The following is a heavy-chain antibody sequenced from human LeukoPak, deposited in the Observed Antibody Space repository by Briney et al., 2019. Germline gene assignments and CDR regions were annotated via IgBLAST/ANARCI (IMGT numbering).Heavy chain of an antibody. V-gene: IGHV3-30*03. CDR2: ISFDGSNK. CDR3: AAYHVSHSESGY. D-gene: IGHD1-14*01. CDR1: GLTFSNYG. J-gene: IGHJ4*02. Sequence: PGGSLRLPCVASGLTFSNYGMHWVRQAPGKGLEWVTEISFDGSNKHYVDSVKGRFTISRDNSKNTLYLQMNSLSAEDTAVYYCAAYHVSHSESGYWGQGTLVTVSS.